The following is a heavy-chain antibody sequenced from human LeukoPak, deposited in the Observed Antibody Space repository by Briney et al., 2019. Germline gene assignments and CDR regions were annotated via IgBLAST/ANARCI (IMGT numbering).Heavy chain of an antibody. J-gene: IGHJ2*01. V-gene: IGHV5-51*01. CDR2: IYPDDSDT. CDR3: ARQIAEVGTSRYLDI. D-gene: IGHD6-13*01. CDR1: GYSFNSYW. Sequence: GESLKISCKGSGYSFNSYWIGWVRQMPGKGLEYMGVIYPDDSDTRYSPSFQGQVTISADKSISTAHLQWSSLKASDTAMYYCARQIAEVGTSRYLDIWGRGTLVTVSS.